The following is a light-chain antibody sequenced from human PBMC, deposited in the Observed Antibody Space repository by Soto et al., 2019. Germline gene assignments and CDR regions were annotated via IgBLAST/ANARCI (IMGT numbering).Light chain of an antibody. V-gene: IGLV2-14*03. Sequence: QPVLTQPASVSGSPGQTITISCTGSSSDVGDYNYVSWYQHHPGKAPKLMIYDVSNRPSGVSNRFSGSKSGNTASLIISGLQAEDEADYYCSSYTSSSTRVFGTGTKLTVL. CDR2: DVS. CDR3: SSYTSSSTRV. CDR1: SSDVGDYNY. J-gene: IGLJ1*01.